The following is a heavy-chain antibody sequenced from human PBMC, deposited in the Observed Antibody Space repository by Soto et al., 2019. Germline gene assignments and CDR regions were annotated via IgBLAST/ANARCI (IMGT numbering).Heavy chain of an antibody. J-gene: IGHJ4*02. CDR2: IHWDDDK. CDR1: GFSLNTHGMC. D-gene: IGHD6-6*01. Sequence: SGPTLVNPTQTLTLTCTFSGFSLNTHGMCVTWVRQPPGKALEWLARIHWDDDKYYITSLKTRLTISKDTSKNQVVLTMTNMDPVDTATYFCARMVGGEYGSASLDYWGQGALVTVSS. CDR3: ARMVGGEYGSASLDY. V-gene: IGHV2-70*11.